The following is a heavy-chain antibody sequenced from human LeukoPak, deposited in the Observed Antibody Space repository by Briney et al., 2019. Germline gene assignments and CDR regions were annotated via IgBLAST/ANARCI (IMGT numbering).Heavy chain of an antibody. Sequence: PSETLSLTCTVSGYSINSGYYWVWIRQPPGKGLEWIGSIYRTGSINYNPSLKSRVTISLDTSKNQFSLKVNSVTAADTAVYYCARDIYYYDSSGYYFPGGSDYWGQGTLVTVSS. CDR3: ARDIYYYDSSGYYFPGGSDY. J-gene: IGHJ4*02. D-gene: IGHD3-22*01. CDR2: IYRTGSI. CDR1: GYSINSGYY. V-gene: IGHV4-38-2*02.